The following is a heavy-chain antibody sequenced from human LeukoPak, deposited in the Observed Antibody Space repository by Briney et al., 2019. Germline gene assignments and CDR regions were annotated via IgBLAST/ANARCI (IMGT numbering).Heavy chain of an antibody. D-gene: IGHD2/OR15-2a*01. Sequence: SGGSLRLSCAAPGFTVSSNYMSWVRQAPGKGLEWVSVIYSGGSTYYADSVKGRFTISRDNSKNTLYLQMNSLRAEDTAVYYCARAYPDYFRIDYWGQGTLVTVSS. CDR2: IYSGGST. J-gene: IGHJ4*02. CDR1: GFTVSSNY. CDR3: ARAYPDYFRIDY. V-gene: IGHV3-53*01.